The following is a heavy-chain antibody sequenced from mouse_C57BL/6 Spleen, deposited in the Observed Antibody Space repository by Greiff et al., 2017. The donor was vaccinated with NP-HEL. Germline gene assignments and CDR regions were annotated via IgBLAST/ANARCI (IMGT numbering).Heavy chain of an antibody. CDR3: ARDYYGSSPLAY. V-gene: IGHV1-54*01. CDR2: INPGSGGT. D-gene: IGHD1-1*01. J-gene: IGHJ3*01. CDR1: GYAFTNYL. Sequence: VKLMESGAELVRPGTSVKVSCKASGYAFTNYLIEWVKQRPGQGLEWIGVINPGSGGTNYNEKFKGKATLTADKSSSTAYMQLSSLTSEDSAVYFCARDYYGSSPLAYWGQGTLVTVSA.